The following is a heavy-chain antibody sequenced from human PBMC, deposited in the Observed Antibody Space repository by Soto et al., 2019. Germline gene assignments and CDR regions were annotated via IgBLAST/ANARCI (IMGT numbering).Heavy chain of an antibody. Sequence: QVQLQESGPGLVKPSETLSLTCTISGGSISGYYWTWVRQSPRKGLQWIGYIYYTGSNNYNYNPSLNSRVAMSVDTSKNQFSLKLSSVTAADTAMYYCARHSSGWSLDRWGQGTLVIVSS. D-gene: IGHD6-19*01. CDR3: ARHSSGWSLDR. V-gene: IGHV4-59*08. CDR2: IYYTGSN. CDR1: GGSISGYY. J-gene: IGHJ5*02.